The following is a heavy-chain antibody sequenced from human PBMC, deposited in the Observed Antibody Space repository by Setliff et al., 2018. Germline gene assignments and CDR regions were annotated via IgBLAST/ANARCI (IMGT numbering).Heavy chain of an antibody. Sequence: SETLSLTCTVSGGSISSGSYYWSWIRQPAGKGLEWIGRIYTSGSTNYNPSLKSRVTISVDTYKNQFSLKLSAVTAADTAVYYFARDQYNFWIGYFYESSLFDPWGQGTLVTVSS. CDR2: IYTSGST. D-gene: IGHD3-3*01. J-gene: IGHJ5*02. V-gene: IGHV4-61*02. CDR3: ARDQYNFWIGYFYESSLFDP. CDR1: GGSISSGSYY.